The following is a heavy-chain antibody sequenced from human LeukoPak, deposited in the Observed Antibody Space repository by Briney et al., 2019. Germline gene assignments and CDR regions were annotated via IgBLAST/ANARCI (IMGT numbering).Heavy chain of an antibody. D-gene: IGHD6-19*01. CDR2: ISSSSSYI. CDR3: ARSSGWIDY. Sequence: GGSLRLSCSASGFTLSSYAMHWVRQAPGKGLEWVSSISSSSSYIYYADSVKGQFTISRDNAKNSLYLQMNSLRAEDTAVYYCARSSGWIDYWGQGTLVTVSS. CDR1: GFTLSSYA. V-gene: IGHV3-21*01. J-gene: IGHJ4*02.